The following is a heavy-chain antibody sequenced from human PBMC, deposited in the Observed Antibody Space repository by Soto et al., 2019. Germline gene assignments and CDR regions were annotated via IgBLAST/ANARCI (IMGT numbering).Heavy chain of an antibody. J-gene: IGHJ3*02. D-gene: IGHD2-21*02. CDR1: AFTFSSYA. Sequence: PGGSLRLSCAASAFTFSSYAMHWVRQAPGKGLEYVSAISSNGGSTYYANSVKGRFTISRDNSKNTLYLQMGSLRAEDMAVYYCARNYGGNSYAFDIWGQGKMVTVSS. CDR2: ISSNGGST. V-gene: IGHV3-64*01. CDR3: ARNYGGNSYAFDI.